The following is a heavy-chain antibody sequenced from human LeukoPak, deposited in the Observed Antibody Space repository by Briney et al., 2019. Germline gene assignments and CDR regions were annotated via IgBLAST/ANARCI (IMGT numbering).Heavy chain of an antibody. CDR1: GGSISSYY. J-gene: IGHJ6*03. CDR3: ARMGPPLRGVRYYYYMDV. D-gene: IGHD3-10*01. Sequence: SETLSLTCNVSGGSISSYYWSWIRQPPGKGLEWIGYIYYSGSTNYNPSLKSRVTISADTSKNQFSLKLTSVTAADTAVYYCARMGPPLRGVRYYYYMDVWGKGTTVTVSS. V-gene: IGHV4-59*01. CDR2: IYYSGST.